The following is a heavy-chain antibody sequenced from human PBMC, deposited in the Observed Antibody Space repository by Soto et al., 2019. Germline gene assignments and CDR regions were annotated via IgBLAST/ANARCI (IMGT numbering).Heavy chain of an antibody. V-gene: IGHV4-39*01. CDR3: ARHRAVAGLDY. CDR1: GDSVNSDNYY. D-gene: IGHD6-19*01. J-gene: IGHJ4*02. CDR2: IYFSGST. Sequence: PSETLSLICDVFGDSVNSDNYYWTWIRQPPGKDLEWIGNIYFSGSTYYNPSLNSRVTLSIDTSKNHFSLKLTSVTAADTAMYYCARHRAVAGLDYWGQGTLVTVSS.